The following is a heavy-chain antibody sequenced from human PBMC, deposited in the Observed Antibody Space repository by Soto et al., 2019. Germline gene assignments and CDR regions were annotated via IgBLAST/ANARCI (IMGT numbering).Heavy chain of an antibody. V-gene: IGHV3-33*01. J-gene: IGHJ6*02. CDR2: IWLDGSKK. CDR1: GFTFRSYG. Sequence: QMQLVESGGGVVQPGRSLRLSCAASGFTFRSYGIHWVRQAPGKWLEWVALIWLDGSKKYYVDSVKGRFAVSRDNSKNTLYLQMNSLRVEDTAVYYCARDRLVPYGYGMDVWGQGTTVTVSS. D-gene: IGHD2-2*01. CDR3: ARDRLVPYGYGMDV.